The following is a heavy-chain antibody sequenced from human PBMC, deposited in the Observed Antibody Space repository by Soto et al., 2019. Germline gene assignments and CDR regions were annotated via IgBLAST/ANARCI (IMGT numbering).Heavy chain of an antibody. J-gene: IGHJ6*02. V-gene: IGHV3-23*01. D-gene: IGHD6-13*01. CDR2: ISGSGRYT. CDR3: AKDPPSERMQPDYGMDV. Sequence: PGESLKISCAASGFTFDSCVMSWVRQAPGKGLEWLSLISGSGRYTDYADSVKGRFTISRDNSKNTLYLQMNSLRVEDTAVYYCAKDPPSERMQPDYGMDVRGQGPTVTVSS. CDR1: GFTFDSCV.